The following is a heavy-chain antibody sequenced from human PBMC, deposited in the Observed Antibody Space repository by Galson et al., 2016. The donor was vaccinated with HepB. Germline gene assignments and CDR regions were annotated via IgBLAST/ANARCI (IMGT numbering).Heavy chain of an antibody. CDR3: AGQRLGWYFDP. CDR1: GFTFRSYD. CDR2: ISGSGGRT. Sequence: SLRLSCAASGFTFRSYDTGWVRQAPGKGLEWVSTISGSGGRTYSADSVKGRLTISRDTSKNTLYLQMNSLRAEDTAVYYCAGQRLGWYFDPWGRGTLVTVSS. D-gene: IGHD5-12*01. J-gene: IGHJ2*01. V-gene: IGHV3-23*01.